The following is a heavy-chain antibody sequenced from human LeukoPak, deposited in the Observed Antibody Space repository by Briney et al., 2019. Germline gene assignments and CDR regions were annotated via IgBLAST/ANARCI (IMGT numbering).Heavy chain of an antibody. V-gene: IGHV4-34*01. CDR2: INHSGST. J-gene: IGHJ4*02. Sequence: SETLSLTCAVYGGSFSGYYWSWIRQPPGKGLEWIGEINHSGSTNYNPSLKSRVTISVDTSKNQFSLKLSSVTAADTAVYYCAGASGWYEYFDYWGQGTLGTVSS. CDR3: AGASGWYEYFDY. D-gene: IGHD6-19*01. CDR1: GGSFSGYY.